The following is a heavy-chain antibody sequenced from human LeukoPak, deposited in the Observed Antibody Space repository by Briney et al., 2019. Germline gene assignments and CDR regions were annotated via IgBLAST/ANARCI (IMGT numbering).Heavy chain of an antibody. CDR2: VPYDGSDK. V-gene: IGHV3-30*19. Sequence: PGGSLRLSCAASGFTFSSYGMHWVRQAPGKGLEWVALVPYDGSDKFYADSVKGRFAISRDNSKNTLYLQMNSLRAEDTAVYYCARDHYYGSGSPPGDTFDIWGQGTMVTVSS. CDR3: ARDHYYGSGSPPGDTFDI. CDR1: GFTFSSYG. D-gene: IGHD3-10*01. J-gene: IGHJ3*02.